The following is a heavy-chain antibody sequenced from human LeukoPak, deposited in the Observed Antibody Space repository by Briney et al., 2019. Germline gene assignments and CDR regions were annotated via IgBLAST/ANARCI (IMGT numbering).Heavy chain of an antibody. J-gene: IGHJ4*02. CDR3: AKGTVNY. CDR2: FYSGGKT. D-gene: IGHD4-17*01. CDR1: GFTVSSSY. Sequence: GGSLRLSCAASGFTVSSSYMSWVRQAPGKGLEWVSVFYSGGKTYYADSVKGRFTISRDNSKNTLYLQMNSLRAEDTAVYYCAKGTVNYWGQGTLVTVSS. V-gene: IGHV3-53*01.